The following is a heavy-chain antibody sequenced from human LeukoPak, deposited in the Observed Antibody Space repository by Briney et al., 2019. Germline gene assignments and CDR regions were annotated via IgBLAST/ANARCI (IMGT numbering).Heavy chain of an antibody. Sequence: ASVKVSCKASGYTFTGYYMHWVRQAPGQGLEWMGWINPNSGGTNYAQKFQGRVTMTRDTSISTAYMELSRLRSDDTAVYYCARGPPRDSYGLQSFDYWGQGTLVTVSS. D-gene: IGHD5-18*01. CDR1: GYTFTGYY. V-gene: IGHV1-2*02. J-gene: IGHJ4*02. CDR3: ARGPPRDSYGLQSFDY. CDR2: INPNSGGT.